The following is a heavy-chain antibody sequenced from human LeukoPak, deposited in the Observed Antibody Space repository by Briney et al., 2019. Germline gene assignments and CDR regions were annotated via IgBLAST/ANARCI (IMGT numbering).Heavy chain of an antibody. CDR2: INPNSGGT. V-gene: IGHV1-2*02. J-gene: IGHJ6*02. D-gene: IGHD3-10*01. CDR3: ARDKAVPYGMDV. Sequence: ASVKVSCKASGYTFTGYYMHWVRQAPGQGLEWMGWINPNSGGTNYAQKLQGRVTMTTDTSTSTAYMELRSLRSDDTAVYYCARDKAVPYGMDVWGQGTTVTVSS. CDR1: GYTFTGYY.